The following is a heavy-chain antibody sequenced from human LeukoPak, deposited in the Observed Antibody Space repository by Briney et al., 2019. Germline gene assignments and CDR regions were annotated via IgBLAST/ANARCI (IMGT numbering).Heavy chain of an antibody. Sequence: GGSLRLSCVASGNYWMHWVRQAPGKGLVWVSHINSDGSWTSYADSVKGRFTISKDNSKNTVYLQMNSLRAEDTAVYYCVSFYETYWGRGTLVTVSS. CDR3: VSFYETY. D-gene: IGHD2/OR15-2a*01. CDR2: INSDGSWT. J-gene: IGHJ4*02. V-gene: IGHV3-74*01. CDR1: GNYW.